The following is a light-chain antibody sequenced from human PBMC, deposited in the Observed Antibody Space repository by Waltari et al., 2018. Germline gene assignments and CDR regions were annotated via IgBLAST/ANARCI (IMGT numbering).Light chain of an antibody. Sequence: QSALTQPPSASGSPGQSVTISCTGTSSDGGGYNYVSWYQQYPDKAPKLMIYEVTKRPSGVPARFSGSKSGNTASLTVSGLQAEDEADYYCISYAGNNKYVLGAGTKVTVL. CDR2: EVT. CDR1: SSDGGGYNY. CDR3: ISYAGNNKYV. V-gene: IGLV2-8*01. J-gene: IGLJ1*01.